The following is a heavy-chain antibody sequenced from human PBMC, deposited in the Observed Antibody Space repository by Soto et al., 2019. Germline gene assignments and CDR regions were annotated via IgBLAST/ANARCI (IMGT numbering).Heavy chain of an antibody. Sequence: QVQLVESGGGVVQPGRSLRLSCAASGFTFSSYGMHWVRLAPGKGLEWVAVIWYDGSNKYYADSVKGRFTISRDNSKNTLYLQMNSLRAEDTAVYYCARDHYDFWSGTVWFDPWGQGTLVTVSS. D-gene: IGHD3-3*01. CDR1: GFTFSSYG. V-gene: IGHV3-33*01. J-gene: IGHJ5*02. CDR2: IWYDGSNK. CDR3: ARDHYDFWSGTVWFDP.